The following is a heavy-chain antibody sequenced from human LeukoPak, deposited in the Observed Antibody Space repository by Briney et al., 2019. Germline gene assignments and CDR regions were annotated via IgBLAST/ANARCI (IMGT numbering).Heavy chain of an antibody. Sequence: PGGSLRLSCAASGFIFSNYGMHWVRQAPGKGLEWVSAIHTSGDTCYADSVKGRFTISRDTSKNTLYLQINSLRVEDTAVYYCIVFGDSNHWGQGTLVTVSS. J-gene: IGHJ5*02. V-gene: IGHV3-53*01. CDR2: IHTSGDT. D-gene: IGHD4-17*01. CDR1: GFIFSNYG. CDR3: IVFGDSNH.